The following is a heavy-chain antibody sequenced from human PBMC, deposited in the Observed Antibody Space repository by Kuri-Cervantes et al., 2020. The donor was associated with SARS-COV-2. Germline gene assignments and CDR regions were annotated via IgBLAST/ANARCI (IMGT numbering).Heavy chain of an antibody. V-gene: IGHV1-18*01. Sequence: ASVKVSCKAPIYTSMNYGISWVRQAPGQGLEWLAIFSTSNGKTHYAQKFQGRVTLTTDTSTRTAYMELSRLRSGDTAVYYCARVPRGGYSSGWYNYYFDYWGQGTLVTVSS. J-gene: IGHJ4*02. CDR3: ARVPRGGYSSGWYNYYFDY. CDR2: FSTSNGKT. CDR1: IYTSMNYG. D-gene: IGHD6-19*01.